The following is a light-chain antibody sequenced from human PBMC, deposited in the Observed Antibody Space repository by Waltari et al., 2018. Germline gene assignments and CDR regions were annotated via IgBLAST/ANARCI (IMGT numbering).Light chain of an antibody. Sequence: EIVMTQSPATLSVSPGERATLSCRASQSVSSSYLAWYLQKPGQAPGLLSYDASSRATGIPDRFSGRGSGTDFTLTISRLEPEDFAVYYCQQYGISPRTFGQGTRVELK. V-gene: IGKV3-20*01. J-gene: IGKJ1*01. CDR3: QQYGISPRT. CDR1: QSVSSSY. CDR2: DAS.